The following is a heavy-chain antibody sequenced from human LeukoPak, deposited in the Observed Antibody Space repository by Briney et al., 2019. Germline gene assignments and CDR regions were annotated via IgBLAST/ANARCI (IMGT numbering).Heavy chain of an antibody. CDR3: ARGGSSSIAAWDYFDY. CDR1: GFTFTRYG. J-gene: IGHJ4*02. CDR2: IGYDGSNK. V-gene: IGHV3-33*08. Sequence: GGSLRLSCAASGFTFTRYGMHWVRQAPGNGLEWVAVIGYDGSNKYYADSVKGRFSISRDNSKNTLYLQMNSLRAEDTAVYYCARGGSSSIAAWDYFDYWGQGTLVTVSS. D-gene: IGHD6-6*01.